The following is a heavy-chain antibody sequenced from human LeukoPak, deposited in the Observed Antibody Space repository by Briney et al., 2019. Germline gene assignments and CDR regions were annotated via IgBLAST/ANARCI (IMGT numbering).Heavy chain of an antibody. V-gene: IGHV1-8*03. Sequence: ASVKVSCKASGYTFTSYDINWVRQATGQGLEWMGWMNPNSGNTGYAQKFQGRGTITRNTSISTAYMELSSLRSEDTAVYYCARGQMGGTAADYYFDYWGQGTLVTVSS. J-gene: IGHJ4*02. CDR2: MNPNSGNT. D-gene: IGHD6-13*01. CDR3: ARGQMGGTAADYYFDY. CDR1: GYTFTSYD.